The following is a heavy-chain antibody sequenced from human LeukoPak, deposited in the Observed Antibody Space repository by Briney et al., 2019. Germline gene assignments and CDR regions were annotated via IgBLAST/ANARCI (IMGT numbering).Heavy chain of an antibody. J-gene: IGHJ4*02. Sequence: PGRSLRLSCAASGFSFSSYGMHWVRQAPGKGLEWVSYISSSGSTIYYADSVKGRFTISRDNAKNSLYLQMNSLRAEDTAVYYCARESYYDSSGYYGHGDYWGQGTLVTVSS. D-gene: IGHD3-22*01. CDR2: ISSSGSTI. V-gene: IGHV3-48*04. CDR1: GFSFSSYG. CDR3: ARESYYDSSGYYGHGDY.